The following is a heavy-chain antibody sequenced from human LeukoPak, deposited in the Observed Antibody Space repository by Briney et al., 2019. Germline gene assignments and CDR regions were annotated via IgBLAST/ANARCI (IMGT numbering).Heavy chain of an antibody. Sequence: GGSLRLSCAASGFTFSTYGMHWVRQAPGKGLEWVAVISYDGSNKYYVDSVKGRFTISRDNSKNTLYLQMNSLRSDDTAVYYCAKDIAVDYDYSWGSYRPVLFDHWGQGTLVTVSS. V-gene: IGHV3-30*18. CDR3: AKDIAVDYDYSWGSYRPVLFDH. CDR2: ISYDGSNK. CDR1: GFTFSTYG. D-gene: IGHD3-16*02. J-gene: IGHJ4*02.